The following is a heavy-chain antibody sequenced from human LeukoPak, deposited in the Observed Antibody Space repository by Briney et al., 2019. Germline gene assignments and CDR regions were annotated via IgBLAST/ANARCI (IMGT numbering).Heavy chain of an antibody. Sequence: GESLKISCKGSGYSLTSYWIGWVRQMPGKGLEWMGIIYPGDSDTRYSPSFQGQVTISADKSISTAYLQWSSLKASDTAMYYCARTLGVGRSGGSCYADYWGQGTLVTVSS. CDR2: IYPGDSDT. J-gene: IGHJ4*02. CDR1: GYSLTSYW. V-gene: IGHV5-51*01. CDR3: ARTLGVGRSGGSCYADY. D-gene: IGHD2-15*01.